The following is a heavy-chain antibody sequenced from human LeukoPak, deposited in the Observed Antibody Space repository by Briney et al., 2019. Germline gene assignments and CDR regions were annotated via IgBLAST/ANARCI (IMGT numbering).Heavy chain of an antibody. Sequence: SSETLSLTCTVSGGSISNYYWNWIRQPPGKGLEWIGYVSYSGSTYYNPSLKSRVTISVDTSKNQFSLKLSSVTAADTAVYYCARDYGDYSAFDIWGQGTMVTVSS. CDR2: VSYSGST. D-gene: IGHD4-17*01. CDR3: ARDYGDYSAFDI. V-gene: IGHV4-59*12. CDR1: GGSISNYY. J-gene: IGHJ3*02.